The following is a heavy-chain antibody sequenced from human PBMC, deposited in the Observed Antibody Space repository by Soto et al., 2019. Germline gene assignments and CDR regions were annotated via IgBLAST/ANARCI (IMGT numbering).Heavy chain of an antibody. J-gene: IGHJ5*02. Sequence: ASEKVSCKASGFTFTSSAVQWVRQARGQRLEWIGWIVVGSGNTNYAQKFQERVTITRDMSTSTAYMELSSLRSEDTAVYYCAAAQLGIGDRYWFDPWGQGTLVTVSS. CDR1: GFTFTSSA. V-gene: IGHV1-58*01. CDR3: AAAQLGIGDRYWFDP. D-gene: IGHD7-27*01. CDR2: IVVGSGNT.